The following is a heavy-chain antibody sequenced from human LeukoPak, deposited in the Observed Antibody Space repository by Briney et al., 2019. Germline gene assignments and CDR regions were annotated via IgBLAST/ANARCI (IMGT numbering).Heavy chain of an antibody. Sequence: SETLSLTCTVSGGSLSGGPYYWSWIRQHPEKGLEWIGFIYYSGSTYFKPSLKSRVTISLDTSKNQFSLKLSSVTAADTAVYYCARGQGYCSRNSCGGSTFDPWGQGTLVTVSS. V-gene: IGHV4-31*03. J-gene: IGHJ5*02. CDR3: ARGQGYCSRNSCGGSTFDP. D-gene: IGHD2-2*01. CDR2: IYYSGST. CDR1: GGSLSGGPYY.